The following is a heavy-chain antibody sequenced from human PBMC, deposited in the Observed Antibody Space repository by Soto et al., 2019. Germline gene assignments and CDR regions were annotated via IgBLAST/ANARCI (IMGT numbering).Heavy chain of an antibody. D-gene: IGHD5-18*01. Sequence: QVQLVQSGAEVKKPGASVKVSCKASGYTFTSYDINWVRQATGQGLEWMGWMNPNSGNTGYAQKFQGRVTMTRNTSISTAYMELSSLRSEDTAVYYCARVTRYSYGSLGGMDVWGQGTTVTVSS. J-gene: IGHJ6*02. CDR1: GYTFTSYD. V-gene: IGHV1-8*01. CDR3: ARVTRYSYGSLGGMDV. CDR2: MNPNSGNT.